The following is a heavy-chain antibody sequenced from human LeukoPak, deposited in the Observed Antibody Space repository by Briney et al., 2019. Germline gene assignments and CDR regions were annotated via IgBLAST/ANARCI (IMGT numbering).Heavy chain of an antibody. D-gene: IGHD3-16*02. CDR2: IHFSGVT. CDR1: GYSISSGYD. V-gene: IGHV4-38-2*02. Sequence: SETLSLTCSVSGYSISSGYDWGWIRQTPGKGLEYIGSIHFSGVTYYNPSLKSRITLSVDLSKNQFSLRLSSVTAADTAVYFCARDNVFVPMDVWGQGALVTVSS. J-gene: IGHJ4*02. CDR3: ARDNVFVPMDV.